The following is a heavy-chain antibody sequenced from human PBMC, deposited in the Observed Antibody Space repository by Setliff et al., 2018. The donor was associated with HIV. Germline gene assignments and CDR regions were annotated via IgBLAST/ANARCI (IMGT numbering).Heavy chain of an antibody. CDR2: VNSDGSSK. J-gene: IGHJ4*02. CDR1: GFTFDRYW. D-gene: IGHD5-12*01. CDR3: HSGYDTEEQSYFDY. V-gene: IGHV3-74*01. Sequence: PVGSLRLSCAASGFTFDRYWMHWVRQAPGKGLVWVSRVNSDGSSKTYADSVKDRFTISRDNAKNTLYLQMNSLRAEDTGVYYCHSGYDTEEQSYFDYWGQGTLVTSPQ.